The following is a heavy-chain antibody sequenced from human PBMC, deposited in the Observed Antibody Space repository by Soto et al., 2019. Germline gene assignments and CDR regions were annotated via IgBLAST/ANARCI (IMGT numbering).Heavy chain of an antibody. D-gene: IGHD3-16*01. V-gene: IGHV3-11*01. CDR2: IGPSGSDT. CDR1: GFTFSDYF. CDR3: AREFTSTQS. J-gene: IGHJ4*02. Sequence: PGGSLRLSCAASGFTFSDYFMSWIRQAPGKGLEWLSYIGPSGSDTYYSDSVKDRFTISRDNARNSLYLQMNSLRDDDTAVYYCAREFTSTQSWGQGTLVTVSS.